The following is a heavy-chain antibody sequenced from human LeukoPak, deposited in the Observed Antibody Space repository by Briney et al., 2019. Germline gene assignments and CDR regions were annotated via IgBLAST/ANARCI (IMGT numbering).Heavy chain of an antibody. CDR2: INHSGST. V-gene: IGHV4-34*01. J-gene: IGHJ5*02. CDR3: ARESDRYCSSTSCPNWYDP. Sequence: SETLSLTCAVYGGSFSGYYWSWIRQPPGKGLEWIGEINHSGSTNYNPSLKSRVTISVDTSKNQFSLKLSPVTAADTAVYYCARESDRYCSSTSCPNWYDPWGQGTLVTVSS. D-gene: IGHD2-2*01. CDR1: GGSFSGYY.